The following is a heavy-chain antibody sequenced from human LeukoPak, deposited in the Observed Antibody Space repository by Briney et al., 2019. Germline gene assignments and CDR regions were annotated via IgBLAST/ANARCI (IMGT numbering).Heavy chain of an antibody. CDR1: GYTFTSYG. CDR2: NSAYNGNT. V-gene: IGHV1-18*01. J-gene: IGHJ4*02. CDR3: AILGGTVTSAPDYFDY. Sequence: ASVKVSCKASGYTFTSYGISWVRQAPGQGLEWMGWNSAYNGNTNHAQKLQGRLTMTTDTSTSTAYMELRSLRSDDTAVYYCAILGGTVTSAPDYFDYWGQGTLVTVSS. D-gene: IGHD4-17*01.